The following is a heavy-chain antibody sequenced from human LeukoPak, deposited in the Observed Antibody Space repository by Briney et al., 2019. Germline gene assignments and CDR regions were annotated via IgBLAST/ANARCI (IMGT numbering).Heavy chain of an antibody. D-gene: IGHD1-20*01. CDR1: GFTFSSST. CDR3: LGNWC. CDR2: ISGSGGST. V-gene: IGHV3-23*01. Sequence: GGSLRLSCAASGFTFSSSTMGWVRQAPGKGLEWVSSISGSGGSTYYADSVKGRFTVSRDNSKNTLYLHMNSLTFEDTAVYYCLGNWCCGQGTLVTVSS. J-gene: IGHJ4*02.